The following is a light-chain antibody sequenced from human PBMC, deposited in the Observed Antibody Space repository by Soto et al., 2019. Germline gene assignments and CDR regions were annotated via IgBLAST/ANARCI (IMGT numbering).Light chain of an antibody. CDR1: QDISNY. CDR3: QQYGNLLLT. V-gene: IGKV1-33*01. Sequence: DIQMTQSPSSLSASVGDRVTITCQASQDISNYLNWYQQKPGKAPKFLIFDASNLETGVPSRFSGSGSGTDFTFTISSLQPEDIATYYCQQYGNLLLTFGGGTTVEIK. J-gene: IGKJ4*01. CDR2: DAS.